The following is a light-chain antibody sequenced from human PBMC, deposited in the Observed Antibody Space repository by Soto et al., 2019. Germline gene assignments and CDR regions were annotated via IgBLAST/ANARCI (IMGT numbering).Light chain of an antibody. CDR2: GAS. CDR3: QQYGSSRWT. CDR1: QSVSSIY. V-gene: IGKV3-20*01. J-gene: IGKJ1*01. Sequence: ESVFAQSPGTLSLSPGEIATLSCRASQSVSSIYLAWYQQKPGQAPRLLIFGASTRATGIPARFSGSGSGTDFTLTISRLEPEDFAVYYCQQYGSSRWTFGQGTKVDI.